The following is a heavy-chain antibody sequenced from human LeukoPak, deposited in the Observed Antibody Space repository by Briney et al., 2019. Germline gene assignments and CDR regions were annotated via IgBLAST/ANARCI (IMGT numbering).Heavy chain of an antibody. J-gene: IGHJ4*02. V-gene: IGHV3-72*01. CDR3: TSASGGSYRIDY. D-gene: IGHD3-16*02. Sequence: GGSLRLSCAASGFTFSDHYMDWARQAPGKGLEWVGRSRNKASSYTTEYAASVKGRFTISRDDSKNSLYLQMNSLKTEDTAVYYCTSASGGSYRIDYWGQGTLVTVSS. CDR1: GFTFSDHY. CDR2: SRNKASSYTT.